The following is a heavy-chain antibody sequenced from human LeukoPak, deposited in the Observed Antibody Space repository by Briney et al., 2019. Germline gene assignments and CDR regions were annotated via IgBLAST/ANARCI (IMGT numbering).Heavy chain of an antibody. CDR2: ISSSGRTV. D-gene: IGHD5-12*01. CDR3: ARGGGYDSFDY. Sequence: GGSLRLSCAASGFTFSDYYMSWIRQAPGKGLEWISYISSSGRTVDQADSVKGRITISRDNAKNSVYLQMNSLRADDTAVYYCARGGGYDSFDYWGQGTQVTVSS. J-gene: IGHJ4*02. CDR1: GFTFSDYY. V-gene: IGHV3-11*01.